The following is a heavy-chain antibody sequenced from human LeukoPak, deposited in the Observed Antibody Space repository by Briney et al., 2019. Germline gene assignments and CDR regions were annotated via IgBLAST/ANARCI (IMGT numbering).Heavy chain of an antibody. Sequence: GESLQISCKGSGSSFTSYWIGWVRQLPGKGLEWMGIIYPGDSDTRYSPSFQGQVTISADKSISTAYLQWSSLKASDTAMYYCARPDTYDILTGYAFDIWGQGTMVTVSS. CDR3: ARPDTYDILTGYAFDI. CDR2: IYPGDSDT. D-gene: IGHD3-9*01. V-gene: IGHV5-51*01. J-gene: IGHJ3*02. CDR1: GSSFTSYW.